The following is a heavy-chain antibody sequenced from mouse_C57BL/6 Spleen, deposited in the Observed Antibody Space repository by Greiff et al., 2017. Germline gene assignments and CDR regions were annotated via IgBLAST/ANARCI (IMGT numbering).Heavy chain of an antibody. CDR1: GYAFGRYW. CDR2: IYPGDGDT. V-gene: IGHV1-80*01. J-gene: IGHJ4*01. D-gene: IGHD2-2*01. CDR3: ARGGGMGYDEHYYAMDY. Sequence: QVQLQQSGAELVKPGASVKISCKASGYAFGRYWMNWVKQRPGKGLEWIGQIYPGDGDTNYNGKFKGKATLTADKSTSTAYMQLSRLASEDASVYFCARGGGMGYDEHYYAMDYWGQGTSVTVSS.